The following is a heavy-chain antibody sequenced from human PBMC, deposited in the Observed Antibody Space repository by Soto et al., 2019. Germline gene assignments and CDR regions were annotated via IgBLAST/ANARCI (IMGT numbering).Heavy chain of an antibody. CDR3: AKVRRVVPAANPYGMDV. CDR2: ISYDGSNK. V-gene: IGHV3-30*18. D-gene: IGHD2-2*01. J-gene: IGHJ6*02. Sequence: QVQLVESGGGVVQPGRSLRLSCAASGFTFSSYGMHWVRQAPGKGLEWVAVISYDGSNKYYADSVKGRFTISRDNSKNTQYLQMNSLRAEDTAVYYCAKVRRVVPAANPYGMDVWGQGTTVTVSS. CDR1: GFTFSSYG.